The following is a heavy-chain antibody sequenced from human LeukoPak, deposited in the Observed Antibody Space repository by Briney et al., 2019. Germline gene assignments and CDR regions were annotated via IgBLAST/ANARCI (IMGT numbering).Heavy chain of an antibody. D-gene: IGHD3-22*01. CDR2: INHSGST. J-gene: IGHJ5*02. CDR1: GVSFSGYY. V-gene: IGHV4-34*01. CDR3: ARGGYYDSSGYYVWFDP. Sequence: SETLSLTCAVYGVSFSGYYWSWIRQPPGKGLEWIGEINHSGSTNYNPSLKSRVTISVDTSKNQFSLKLSSVTAADTAVYYCARGGYYDSSGYYVWFDPWGQGTLVTVSS.